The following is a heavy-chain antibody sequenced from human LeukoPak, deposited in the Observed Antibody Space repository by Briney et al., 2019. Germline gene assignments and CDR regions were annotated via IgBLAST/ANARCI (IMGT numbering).Heavy chain of an antibody. CDR1: GFTFSSYG. Sequence: PGGSLRLSCAASGFTFSSYGMHWVRQAPGKGLEWVAVISYDGSNKYYADSVKGRFTISRDNSKNTLYLQMNSLRAEDTAVYYCARGSSGVRGVYSPRPLGYWGQGTLVTVSS. D-gene: IGHD3-10*01. CDR3: ARGSSGVRGVYSPRPLGY. CDR2: ISYDGSNK. J-gene: IGHJ4*02. V-gene: IGHV3-30*03.